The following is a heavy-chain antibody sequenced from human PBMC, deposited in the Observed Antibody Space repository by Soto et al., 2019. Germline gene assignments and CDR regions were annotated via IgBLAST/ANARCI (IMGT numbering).Heavy chain of an antibody. CDR3: AKGQLAYYYYYGMDV. D-gene: IGHD6-13*01. J-gene: IGHJ6*02. Sequence: GGSLRLSCAASGFTFDDYAMHWVRQAPGKGLEWVSGISWNSGSIGYADSVKGRFTISRDNTKNSLYLQMNSLRAEDTALYYCAKGQLAYYYYYGMDVWGQGTTVTVSS. V-gene: IGHV3-9*01. CDR2: ISWNSGSI. CDR1: GFTFDDYA.